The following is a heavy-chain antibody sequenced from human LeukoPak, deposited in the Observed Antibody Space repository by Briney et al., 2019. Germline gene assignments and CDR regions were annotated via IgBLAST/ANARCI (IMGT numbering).Heavy chain of an antibody. V-gene: IGHV3-21*05. CDR1: GFTFSSYN. CDR2: ISSNSSPI. J-gene: IGHJ5*02. CDR3: ARGGVDGDYTHH. Sequence: GGSLRLSCAASGFTFSSYNMNWVRQAPGKGLEWVSYISSNSSPIFYADSVRGRFTISRDNAKNSLYLQMNSLRAEDTAVYYCARGGVDGDYTHHWGQGTLVTVSS. D-gene: IGHD4-17*01.